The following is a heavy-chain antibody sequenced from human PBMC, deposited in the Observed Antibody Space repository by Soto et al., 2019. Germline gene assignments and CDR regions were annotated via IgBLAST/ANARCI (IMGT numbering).Heavy chain of an antibody. CDR1: GGSISSSNW. D-gene: IGHD3-10*01. CDR3: ARGSGRQVYNYYGMDV. Sequence: QVQLQESGPGLVKPSGTLSLTCAVSGGSISSSNWWSWVRQSPGKGLEWIGEIYHSGSTNYNPSLKSRVTLSVDKSKNLFSLKLRSVTAADTAVYYCARGSGRQVYNYYGMDVWGQGTTVTVSS. V-gene: IGHV4-4*02. J-gene: IGHJ6*02. CDR2: IYHSGST.